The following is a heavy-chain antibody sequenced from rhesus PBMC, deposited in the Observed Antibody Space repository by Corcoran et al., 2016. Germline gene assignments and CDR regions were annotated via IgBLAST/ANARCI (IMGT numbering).Heavy chain of an antibody. J-gene: IGHJ5-1*01. CDR1: GGFLRDSYF. V-gene: IGHV4S7*01. CDR3: AREHDV. Sequence: QVQLQESGPGLVKPSETLSLTCLVSGGFLRDSYFWTWVRQPPGKGLEWLGNIYGGVGSTFYNPSLKSRLTISKDTSKNQFFLKLNSVTAADTAFYFCAREHDVWGPGVLVTVSP. CDR2: IYGGVGST.